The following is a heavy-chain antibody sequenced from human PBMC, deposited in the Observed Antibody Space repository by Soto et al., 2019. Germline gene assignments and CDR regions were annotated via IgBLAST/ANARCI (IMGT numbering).Heavy chain of an antibody. CDR2: VYYNGRT. CDR3: AGHGYGDSPYWYFDL. CDR1: GGSISSYY. V-gene: IGHV4-59*08. Sequence: QVQLQESGPGLVKPSETLSLTCTVSGGSISSYYWDWIGQPPGKGLEWIGYVYYNGRTNYNPSLKSRVTISVDTSKNQVSMMLTSVSAAGTAVYYCAGHGYGDSPYWYFDLWGRGTLVTVSS. D-gene: IGHD4-17*01. J-gene: IGHJ2*01.